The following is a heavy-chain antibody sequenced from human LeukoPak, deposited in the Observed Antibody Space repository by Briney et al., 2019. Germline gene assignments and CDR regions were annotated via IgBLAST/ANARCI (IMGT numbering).Heavy chain of an antibody. CDR3: ARGSRTFIAAAGTHWFDP. J-gene: IGHJ5*02. V-gene: IGHV4-34*01. CDR2: INHSGST. D-gene: IGHD6-13*01. Sequence: SETLSLTCAVYGGSFSGYYWSWIRQPPGKGLEWIGEINHSGSTNYNPSLKSRVTISVDTSKNQFSLKLSSVTAADTAVYYCARGSRTFIAAAGTHWFDPWGQGTLVTVSS. CDR1: GGSFSGYY.